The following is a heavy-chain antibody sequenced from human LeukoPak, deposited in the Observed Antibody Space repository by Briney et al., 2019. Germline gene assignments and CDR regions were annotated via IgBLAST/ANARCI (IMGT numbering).Heavy chain of an antibody. CDR3: ARDRITGTTFDY. V-gene: IGHV4-30-2*01. J-gene: IGHJ4*02. CDR1: GGSISSGGYY. D-gene: IGHD1-7*01. Sequence: PSETLSLTCTVSGGSISSGGYYWSWIRQPPGKGLEWIGYIYHSGSTYYNPSLKSRVTISVDRSKNQFSLKLSSVTAADTAVYYCARDRITGTTFDYWGQGTLVTVPS. CDR2: IYHSGST.